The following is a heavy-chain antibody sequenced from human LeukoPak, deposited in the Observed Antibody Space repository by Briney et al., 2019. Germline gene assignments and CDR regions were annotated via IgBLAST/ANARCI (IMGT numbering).Heavy chain of an antibody. CDR2: ISWNSDDI. CDR3: ASGSSGWCSSFDI. V-gene: IGHV3-9*01. D-gene: IGHD6-19*01. J-gene: IGHJ3*02. Sequence: GRSLRLSCAPSGFTFDDYTMHWVRQAPGKGLEWVSGISWNSDDIGYADSVKGRFTISRDNAKNSLYLQMNSLRAEDTAVYYCASGSSGWCSSFDIWGQGTMVTVSS. CDR1: GFTFDDYT.